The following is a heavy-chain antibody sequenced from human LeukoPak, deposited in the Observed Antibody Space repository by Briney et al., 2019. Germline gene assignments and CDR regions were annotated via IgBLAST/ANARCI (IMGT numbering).Heavy chain of an antibody. CDR3: ASTASYDTFDY. V-gene: IGHV1-2*02. J-gene: IGHJ4*02. CDR1: GYTFTGYY. D-gene: IGHD3-22*01. CDR2: INPNSGGT. Sequence: ASVKVSCKASGYTFTGYYMHWVRQAPGQGLEWMGWINPNSGGTNYAQKSQGRVTMTRDTSISTAYMELSRLRSDDTAVYYCASTASYDTFDYWGQGTLVTVSS.